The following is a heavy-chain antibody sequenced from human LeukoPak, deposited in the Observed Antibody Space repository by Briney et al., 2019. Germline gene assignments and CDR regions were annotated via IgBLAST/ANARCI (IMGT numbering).Heavy chain of an antibody. J-gene: IGHJ4*02. D-gene: IGHD3-22*01. CDR3: ARGGWNKFDY. V-gene: IGHV4-59*12. CDR1: GGSISSYY. Sequence: SETLSLTCTVSGGSISSYYWNWIRQPPGKGLEWIGSIYYSGSTYYNPSLKSRVTISLDTSKNQFSLKLSSVTAADTAVYYCARGGWNKFDYWGQGTLVTVSS. CDR2: IYYSGST.